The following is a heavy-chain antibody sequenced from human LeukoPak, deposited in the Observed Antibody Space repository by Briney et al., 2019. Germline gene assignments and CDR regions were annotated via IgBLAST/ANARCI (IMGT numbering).Heavy chain of an antibody. CDR1: GYTFTSYG. D-gene: IGHD4-17*01. V-gene: IGHV1-18*01. CDR2: ISAYNGNT. CDR3: ARVSKDNYGDNVESQFDY. Sequence: ASVKVSCKASGYTFTSYGISWVRQAPGQGLEWMGWISAYNGNTNYAQKLQGRVTMTTDTSTSTAYMELRSLRSGDTAVYYCARVSKDNYGDNVESQFDYWGQGALVTVSS. J-gene: IGHJ4*02.